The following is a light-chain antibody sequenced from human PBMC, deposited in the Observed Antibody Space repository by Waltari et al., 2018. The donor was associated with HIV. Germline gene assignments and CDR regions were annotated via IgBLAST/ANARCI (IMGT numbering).Light chain of an antibody. CDR1: SSDVGGYHY. CDR3: SSYTSSSTRV. Sequence: QSALTQPASVSGSPGQSITISCTGTSSDVGGYHYVSWYQQHPGKAPKLMVYEVSKRPAGGSKRFSGSKSGNTASLTISGLQAEDEADYYCSSYTSSSTRVFGGGTKLTVL. V-gene: IGLV2-14*01. CDR2: EVS. J-gene: IGLJ3*02.